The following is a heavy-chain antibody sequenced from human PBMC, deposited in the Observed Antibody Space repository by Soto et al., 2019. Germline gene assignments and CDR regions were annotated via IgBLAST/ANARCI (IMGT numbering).Heavy chain of an antibody. D-gene: IGHD3-22*01. CDR3: ARDPDSSGYYVFDY. CDR2: ISYDGSNK. Sequence: GSLRLSCAASGFTFESYAMHWGLQGPGKGLEWVAVISYDGSNKYYADSVKGRFTISRDNSKNTLYLQMNSLRAEDTAVYYCARDPDSSGYYVFDYWGQGTLVTVSS. CDR1: GFTFESYA. V-gene: IGHV3-30-3*01. J-gene: IGHJ4*02.